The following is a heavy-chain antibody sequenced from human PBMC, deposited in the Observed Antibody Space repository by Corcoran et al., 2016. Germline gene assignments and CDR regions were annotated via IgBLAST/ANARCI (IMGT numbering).Heavy chain of an antibody. CDR1: GGSISSYY. CDR2: IYYSGST. D-gene: IGHD1-26*01. V-gene: IGHV4-59*01. Sequence: QVQLQESGPGLVKPSETLSLTCTVSGGSISSYYWSWIRQPPGKGLEWIGYIYYSGSTNYNPSLKSRVTISVDTYKNQFSLKLSSVTAADTAVYYCAREDGRDGSPGNYWGQGTLVTVSS. CDR3: AREDGRDGSPGNY. J-gene: IGHJ4*02.